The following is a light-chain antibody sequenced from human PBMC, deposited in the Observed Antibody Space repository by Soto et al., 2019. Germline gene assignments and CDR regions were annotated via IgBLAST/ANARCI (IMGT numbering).Light chain of an antibody. Sequence: QSALTQPASVSGSPGQSITISCSETTNDVGGYNYVSWYQQHPGKAPKLLIYGVTDRPSGVSSRFSGSKSGNAASLTISGLQAEDEGDYYCSSYTSSYTWIFGGGTKVTVL. CDR3: SSYTSSYTWI. CDR2: GVT. CDR1: TNDVGGYNY. J-gene: IGLJ3*02. V-gene: IGLV2-14*03.